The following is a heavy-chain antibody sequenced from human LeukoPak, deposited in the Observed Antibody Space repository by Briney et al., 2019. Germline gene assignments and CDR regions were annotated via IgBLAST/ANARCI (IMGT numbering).Heavy chain of an antibody. V-gene: IGHV3-30*02. D-gene: IGHD3-16*01. Sequence: GGSLRLSCAASGFTFSSYGMHWVRQAPGKWLEWVAFIRYDGSNKYYADSVKGRFTISRDNAKNTVYLEMNSLRAEDTAVYYCVRGQLWSYYHDYWGQGTLVTVSS. CDR1: GFTFSSYG. CDR2: IRYDGSNK. CDR3: VRGQLWSYYHDY. J-gene: IGHJ4*02.